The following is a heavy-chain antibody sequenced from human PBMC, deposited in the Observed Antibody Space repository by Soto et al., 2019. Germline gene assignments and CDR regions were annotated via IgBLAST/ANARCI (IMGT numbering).Heavy chain of an antibody. D-gene: IGHD1-20*01. CDR2: VFYTGFT. J-gene: IGHJ4*02. Sequence: SETLSLTCAVSGASISGSYYYWAWLRQSPGKGPEWIGSVFYTGFTSYNPSLESRVSVSVDTSKSQFSLKLSAVTAADTAVYYCATSQKGYNWNYFDHWGQGAVVTV. V-gene: IGHV4-39*01. CDR1: GASISGSYYY. CDR3: ATSQKGYNWNYFDH.